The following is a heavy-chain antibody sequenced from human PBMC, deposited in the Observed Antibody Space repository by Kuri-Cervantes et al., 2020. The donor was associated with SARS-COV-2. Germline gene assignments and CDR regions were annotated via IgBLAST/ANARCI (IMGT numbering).Heavy chain of an antibody. V-gene: IGHV3-13*01. J-gene: IGHJ1*01. CDR2: IGTAGDT. D-gene: IGHD4-23*01. CDR3: AKDVNPVVTLYFQH. Sequence: GESLKISCAACGFTFSSYDMHWVRQATGKGLEWVSAIGTAGDTYYPGSVKGRFTISRDNSKNTLYLQMNSLRAEDTAVYYCAKDVNPVVTLYFQHWGQGTLVTVSS. CDR1: GFTFSSYD.